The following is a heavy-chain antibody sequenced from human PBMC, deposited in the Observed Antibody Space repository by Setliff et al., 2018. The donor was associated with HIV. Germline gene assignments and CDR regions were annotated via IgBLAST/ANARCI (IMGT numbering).Heavy chain of an antibody. J-gene: IGHJ4*02. V-gene: IGHV4-61*02. CDR3: ARSNPGITAGLLAY. Sequence: SETLSLTCTVSGGSIDSGNYDWNWIRQPAGKGLEWIGRIYTTGGTNYNPALKSRVTMSIDTSKNQISLKLNSVTAADTATYYCARSNPGITAGLLAYWGPGTLVTVSS. CDR2: IYTTGGT. CDR1: GGSIDSGNYD. D-gene: IGHD6-13*01.